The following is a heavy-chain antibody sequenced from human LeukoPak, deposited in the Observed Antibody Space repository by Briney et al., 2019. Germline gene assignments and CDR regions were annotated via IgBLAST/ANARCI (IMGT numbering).Heavy chain of an antibody. CDR1: GFTFSSYG. V-gene: IGHV3-33*08. CDR3: ARNYDILTGYHLDY. Sequence: GGSLRLSCAASGFTFSSYGMHWVRQAPGKGLEWVAVIWYDGSNKYYADSVKGRFTISRDNSKNTLYLQMNSLRAEDTAVYCCARNYDILTGYHLDYWGQGTLVTVSS. CDR2: IWYDGSNK. J-gene: IGHJ4*02. D-gene: IGHD3-9*01.